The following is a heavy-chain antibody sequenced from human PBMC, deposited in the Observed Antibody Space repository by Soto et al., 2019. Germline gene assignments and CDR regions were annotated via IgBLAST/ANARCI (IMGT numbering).Heavy chain of an antibody. V-gene: IGHV4-61*01. CDR3: IRQYSADCTGGLCFNAFDV. J-gene: IGHJ3*01. CDR2: IYYNGYT. Sequence: PSETLSLTCTVFGGSVSSGSSYWGWIRQSPGKGLEWIGYIYYNGYTSYNPSLKSRVTISVDTSNNQFSLRLSSVTAADTAVFYCIRQYSADCTGGLCFNAFDVWGQGTLVTVSS. CDR1: GGSVSSGSSY. D-gene: IGHD2-8*02.